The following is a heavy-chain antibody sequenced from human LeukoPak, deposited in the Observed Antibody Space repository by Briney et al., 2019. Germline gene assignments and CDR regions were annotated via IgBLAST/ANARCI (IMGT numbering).Heavy chain of an antibody. D-gene: IGHD4-17*01. Sequence: GGSLRLSCAASGFTFNNYSVNWVRQAPGKGLEWISYIGSSSLIIYYADSVKGRFTISRENAKNTLYLQLNSLRAEDTAVYFCARGRLRIDYWGQGTLVTVSS. CDR3: ARGRLRIDY. V-gene: IGHV3-48*04. CDR1: GFTFNNYS. J-gene: IGHJ4*02. CDR2: IGSSSLII.